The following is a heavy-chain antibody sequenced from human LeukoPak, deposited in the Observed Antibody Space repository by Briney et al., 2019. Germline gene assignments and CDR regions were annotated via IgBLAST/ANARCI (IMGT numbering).Heavy chain of an antibody. CDR2: IRYDGSKK. V-gene: IGHV3-30*02. D-gene: IGHD3-3*01. J-gene: IGHJ6*03. CDR1: GFTFSSYG. CDR3: ARDAYYDFWSGPRGGGDYMDV. Sequence: SGGSLRLSCAASGFTFSSYGMHWVRQAPGKGLEWVAFIRYDGSKKYYADSVKGRFTISRDNSKNTVYLQMNSLRAEDTAVYYCARDAYYDFWSGPRGGGDYMDVWGKGTTVTVSS.